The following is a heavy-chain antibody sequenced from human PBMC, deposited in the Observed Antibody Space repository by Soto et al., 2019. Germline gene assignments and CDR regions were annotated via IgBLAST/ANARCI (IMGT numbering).Heavy chain of an antibody. Sequence: QVQLVQSGAEVKKPGSSVKVSCKASGGTFSSYTISWVRQAPGQGLEWMGRIIPILGIAKYAQKFQGRVTITADKTTSTTYMELSSIRAEDTAVYYCASFYYYGSGSRVYFDYWGQGTLVAVSS. CDR1: GGTFSSYT. V-gene: IGHV1-69*02. D-gene: IGHD3-10*01. CDR3: ASFYYYGSGSRVYFDY. J-gene: IGHJ4*02. CDR2: IIPILGIA.